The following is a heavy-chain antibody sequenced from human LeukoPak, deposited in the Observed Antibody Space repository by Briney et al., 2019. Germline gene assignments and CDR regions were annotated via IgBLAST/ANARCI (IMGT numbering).Heavy chain of an antibody. CDR2: ISAYNGNT. CDR3: ARDEAVLWFGELLNY. CDR1: GYTFTSYG. J-gene: IGHJ4*02. D-gene: IGHD3-10*01. Sequence: GASVKVSCKASGYTFTSYGVSWVRQAPGQGLGWMGWISAYNGNTNYAQKLQGRVTMTTDTSTSTAYMELRSLRSDDTAVYYCARDEAVLWFGELLNYWGQGTLVTVSS. V-gene: IGHV1-18*01.